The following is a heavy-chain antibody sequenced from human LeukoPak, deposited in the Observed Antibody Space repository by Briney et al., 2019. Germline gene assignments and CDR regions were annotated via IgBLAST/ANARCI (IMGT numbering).Heavy chain of an antibody. V-gene: IGHV5-51*01. CDR3: ARLISSGAHDPAFGI. Sequence: GESLKISCKGSGYSFTSYWIGWVRQMPGKGLEWMGIIYPGGSDTRYSPSFQGQVTISADKSISTAYLQWSSLTASDTAMYYCARLISSGAHDPAFGIWGQGTMVTVSS. D-gene: IGHD6-19*01. CDR2: IYPGGSDT. CDR1: GYSFTSYW. J-gene: IGHJ3*02.